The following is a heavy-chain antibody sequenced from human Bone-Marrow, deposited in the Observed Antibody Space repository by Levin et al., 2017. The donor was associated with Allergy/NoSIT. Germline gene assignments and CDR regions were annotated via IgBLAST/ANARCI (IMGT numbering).Heavy chain of an antibody. CDR1: GYTFTGYY. CDR3: ARGFLRRGSGSWWFDP. J-gene: IGHJ5*02. CDR2: INPNSGGT. D-gene: IGHD3-10*01. V-gene: IGHV1-2*02. Sequence: GESLKISCKASGYTFTGYYMHWVRQAPGQGLEWMGWINPNSGGTNYAQKFQGRVTMTRDTSISTAYMELSRLRSDDTAVYYCARGFLRRGSGSWWFDPWGQGTLVTVSS.